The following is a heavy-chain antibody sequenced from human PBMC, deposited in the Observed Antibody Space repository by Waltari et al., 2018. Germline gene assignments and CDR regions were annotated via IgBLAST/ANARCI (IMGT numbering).Heavy chain of an antibody. CDR2: ISSSGSTI. CDR3: ARVVSSTSCYFDY. J-gene: IGHJ4*02. CDR1: GFTFSDYY. Sequence: QVQLVESGGGLVKPGGSLRLSFGASGFTFSDYYMSWIRPAPGKGLEWVSYISSSGSTIYYADSVKGRFTISRDNAKNSLYLQMNSLRAEDTAVYYCARVVSSTSCYFDYWGQGTLVTVSS. V-gene: IGHV3-11*04. D-gene: IGHD2-2*01.